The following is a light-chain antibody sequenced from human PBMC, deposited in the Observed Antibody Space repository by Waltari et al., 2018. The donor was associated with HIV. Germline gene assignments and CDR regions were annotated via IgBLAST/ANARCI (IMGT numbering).Light chain of an antibody. CDR2: WAS. J-gene: IGKJ1*01. Sequence: DIVMTQSPDSLAVSLGERATINCKSSQSVLYRANVENYVAWCQRKPGQLPRYLIDWASTRYSGVQARFSGSGSGTDFTLTISSLQAEDVGVYFCQQSYTSPRTFGQGTKVEIK. CDR1: QSVLYRANVENY. CDR3: QQSYTSPRT. V-gene: IGKV4-1*01.